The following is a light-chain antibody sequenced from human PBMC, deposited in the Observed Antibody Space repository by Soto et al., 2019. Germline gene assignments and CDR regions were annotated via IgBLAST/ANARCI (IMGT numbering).Light chain of an antibody. Sequence: DLQMTQSPSSLSASVGDRVTITCQASQDISKYLNWYQQKPGKAPKLLIYDASNLETGVPSRFSGSGSGTHFSFTISSLQPEDIATYYCQQCANLHSLTFGGGTKVEIK. J-gene: IGKJ4*01. CDR1: QDISKY. CDR3: QQCANLHSLT. V-gene: IGKV1-33*01. CDR2: DAS.